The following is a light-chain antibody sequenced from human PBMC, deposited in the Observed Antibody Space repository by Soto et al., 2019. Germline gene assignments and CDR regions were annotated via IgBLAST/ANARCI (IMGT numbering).Light chain of an antibody. CDR3: QQSYSTLRT. V-gene: IGKV1-33*01. J-gene: IGKJ4*02. Sequence: DIQKSQYPSSLRVSVGDRVTLPCQASQDITNYLNWYQQKPGKAPRLLLYDASSLETGVPSRFSGSGSGTDFTFTISSLQPEYFPTYCSQQSYSTLRTFGAGTKVDIK. CDR2: DAS. CDR1: QDITNY.